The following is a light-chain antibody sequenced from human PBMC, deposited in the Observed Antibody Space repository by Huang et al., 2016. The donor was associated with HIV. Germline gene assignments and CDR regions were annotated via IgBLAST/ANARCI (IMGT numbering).Light chain of an antibody. CDR3: QQSYNTPYT. CDR2: AIS. CDR1: QAINTY. J-gene: IGKJ2*01. V-gene: IGKV1-39*01. Sequence: DIQMTQSPSSLSASVGDKVIITCRASQAINTYLHWYHHKEGKAPKLLISAISGLQSGVPSRFSGSGPGTDFTLTISGLRPEDFATYYCQQSYNTPYTFGQGTKVEI.